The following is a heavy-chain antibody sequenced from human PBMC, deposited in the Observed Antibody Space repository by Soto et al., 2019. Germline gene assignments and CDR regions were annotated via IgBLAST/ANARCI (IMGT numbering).Heavy chain of an antibody. D-gene: IGHD5-18*01. CDR2: IYPEDSET. J-gene: IGHJ4*02. V-gene: IGHV5-51*01. Sequence: GESLKISCKGSGYSFTNYWIGWVRQMPGKDLEWIGIIYPEDSETRYSPSFQGLVTISVDKSINTAYLQWSSLRASDTAMYYCARGDTAMAPYYFDYWGQGTLVTVSS. CDR1: GYSFTNYW. CDR3: ARGDTAMAPYYFDY.